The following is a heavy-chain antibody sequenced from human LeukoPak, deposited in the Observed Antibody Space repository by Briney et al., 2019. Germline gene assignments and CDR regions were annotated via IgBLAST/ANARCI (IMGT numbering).Heavy chain of an antibody. CDR1: GGSISSGGYS. Sequence: SETLSLTCAVSGGSISSGGYSSSWIRQPPGKGLEWIGYIYHSGSTYYNPSLKSRVTISVDRSKNQFSLKLSSVTAADTAVYYCARQMGQQLIFDYWGQGTLVTVSS. CDR2: IYHSGST. J-gene: IGHJ4*02. V-gene: IGHV4-30-2*01. D-gene: IGHD6-13*01. CDR3: ARQMGQQLIFDY.